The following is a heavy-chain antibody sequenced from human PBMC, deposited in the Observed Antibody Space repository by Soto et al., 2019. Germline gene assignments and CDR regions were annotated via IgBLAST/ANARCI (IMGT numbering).Heavy chain of an antibody. CDR1: GFTFSSYD. Sequence: ESGGGLVQPGGSLRLSCAASGFTFSSYDMHWVRQATGKGLEWVSAIGTAGDTYYPGSVKGRFTISRENAKNSLYLQMNSLRAEDTAVYYCARTYDSNNYYGMDVWGQGTTVTVSS. V-gene: IGHV3-13*01. D-gene: IGHD3-3*01. CDR3: ARTYDSNNYYGMDV. J-gene: IGHJ6*02. CDR2: IGTAGDT.